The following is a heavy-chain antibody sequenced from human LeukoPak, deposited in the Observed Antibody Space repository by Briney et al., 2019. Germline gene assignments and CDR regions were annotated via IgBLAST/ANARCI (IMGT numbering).Heavy chain of an antibody. CDR1: GFTLSTYS. CDR2: ISSGSSTI. V-gene: IGHV3-48*01. J-gene: IGHJ4*02. D-gene: IGHD3-22*01. Sequence: GGSLRLSCAASGFTLSTYSMNWVRQAPGKGLEWVAYISSGSSTIYYADSVKGRFTISRDNAKNSLYLQLNSLRAEDTAVYYCARDPHYYNSSDDSWGQGTLVTVSS. CDR3: ARDPHYYNSSDDS.